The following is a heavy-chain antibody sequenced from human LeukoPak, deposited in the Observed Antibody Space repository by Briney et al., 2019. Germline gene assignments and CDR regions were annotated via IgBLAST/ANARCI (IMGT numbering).Heavy chain of an antibody. V-gene: IGHV5-51*01. D-gene: IGHD3-22*01. J-gene: IGHJ4*02. Sequence: KVSCKGSGYSFTSYWIGWVRQMPGKGLEWMGIIYPGDSDTRYSPSFQGQVTISAGKSISTAYLQWSSLKASDTAMYYCARQVNYYDSSGSNFDYWGQGTLVTVSS. CDR3: ARQVNYYDSSGSNFDY. CDR2: IYPGDSDT. CDR1: GYSFTSYW.